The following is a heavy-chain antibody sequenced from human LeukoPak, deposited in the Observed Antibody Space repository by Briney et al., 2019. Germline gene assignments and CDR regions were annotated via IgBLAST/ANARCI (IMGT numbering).Heavy chain of an antibody. Sequence: PSQTLSLTCTVSGGSISSANYYWSWIRQPPGKGLEWIGYIYYSGSTNYNPSLKSRVTISVDTSKNQFSLKLSSVTAADTAVYYCARSPEDSSSSWTFDYWGQGTLVTVSS. CDR2: IYYSGST. CDR1: GGSISSANYY. J-gene: IGHJ4*02. D-gene: IGHD6-6*01. CDR3: ARSPEDSSSSWTFDY. V-gene: IGHV4-61*01.